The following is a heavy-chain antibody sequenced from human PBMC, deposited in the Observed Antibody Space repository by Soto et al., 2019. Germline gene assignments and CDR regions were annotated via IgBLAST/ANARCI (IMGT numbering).Heavy chain of an antibody. CDR3: AIDTSTSYSSGIAY. CDR1: GGTFSSYA. J-gene: IGHJ4*02. D-gene: IGHD6-19*01. Sequence: QVQLVQSGAEVKKPGSSVKVSCKASGGTFSSYAISWVRQAPGQGLEWMGGIIPIFGTANYAQKFQGRVTITADESTSTAYMELRSLRSEDTAVYYCAIDTSTSYSSGIAYWGQGTLVTVSS. CDR2: IIPIFGTA. V-gene: IGHV1-69*01.